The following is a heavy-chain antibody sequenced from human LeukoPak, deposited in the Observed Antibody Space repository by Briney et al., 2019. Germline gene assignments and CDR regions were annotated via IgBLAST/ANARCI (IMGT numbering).Heavy chain of an antibody. Sequence: SETLSLTCTVSGGSISSSSYYWGWIRQPPGKGLEWIGSIYYSGSTYYNPSLKSRVTISVDTSKNHFSLKPRSVPAADTAVYDCPRDRTGEHNWSHPRGHETLFPIS. CDR3: PRDRTGEHNWSHP. J-gene: IGHJ5*02. V-gene: IGHV4-39*07. CDR2: IYYSGST. CDR1: GGSISSSSYY. D-gene: IGHD1-1*01.